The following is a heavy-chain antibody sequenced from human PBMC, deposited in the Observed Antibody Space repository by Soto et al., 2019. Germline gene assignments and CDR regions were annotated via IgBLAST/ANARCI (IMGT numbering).Heavy chain of an antibody. J-gene: IGHJ6*02. V-gene: IGHV5-51*01. D-gene: IGHD6-25*01. CDR3: ATQARLLYYYYGVDV. CDR2: IYPGDSDT. CDR1: GSSFTNSW. Sequence: GESLKISCVGSGSSFTNSWLGWVRPMPGKGLEWMGIIYPGDSDTKYTPSFQGQVTISADKSISTAYLQWSSLKAADAAMYYCATQARLLYYYYGVDVWGQGTTVTVSS.